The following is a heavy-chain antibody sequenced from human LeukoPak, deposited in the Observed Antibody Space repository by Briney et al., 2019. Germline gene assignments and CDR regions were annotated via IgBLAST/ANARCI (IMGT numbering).Heavy chain of an antibody. CDR3: ARSSGTYRSVDY. Sequence: TGESLKISCQGSGYSFSNYWIGWVRRMPGKGLEWLGIIYPGDSDTRYSPSFQGQVTISTDKSISTAYLQWSSLKASDTAMYYCARSSGTYRSVDYWGQGTLVTVSS. D-gene: IGHD1-26*01. CDR1: GYSFSNYW. V-gene: IGHV5-51*01. CDR2: IYPGDSDT. J-gene: IGHJ4*02.